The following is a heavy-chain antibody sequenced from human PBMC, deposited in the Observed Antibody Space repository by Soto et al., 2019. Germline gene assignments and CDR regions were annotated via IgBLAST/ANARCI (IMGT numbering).Heavy chain of an antibody. Sequence: SETLSLTCTVSGGSISSYYWSWIRQPPGKGLEWIGYIYYSGSTNYNPSLKSRVTISVDTPKNQFSLKLSSVTAADTAVYYCASSSIAARPANYYYYGMDVWGQGTTVTVSS. CDR3: ASSSIAARPANYYYYGMDV. CDR2: IYYSGST. D-gene: IGHD6-6*01. CDR1: GGSISSYY. J-gene: IGHJ6*02. V-gene: IGHV4-59*01.